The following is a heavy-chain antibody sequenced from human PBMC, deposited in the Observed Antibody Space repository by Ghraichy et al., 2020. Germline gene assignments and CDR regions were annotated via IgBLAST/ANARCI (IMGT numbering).Heavy chain of an antibody. CDR3: ARAPLFCSTISCFSLKYFVMDV. D-gene: IGHD2-2*01. CDR1: GYTFHNYA. CDR2: INGYNGDT. Sequence: ASVKVSCKTSGYTFHNYAITWVRQAPGQGLECLGWINGYNGDTTYARKLQGRVTMTTDTSTATAYMELRSLTSDDTAVYFCARAPLFCSTISCFSLKYFVMDVWGQGTTVTVYS. J-gene: IGHJ6*02. V-gene: IGHV1-18*01.